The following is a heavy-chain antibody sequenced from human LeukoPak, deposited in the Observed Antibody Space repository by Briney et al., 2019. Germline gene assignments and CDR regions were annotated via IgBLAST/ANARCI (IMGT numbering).Heavy chain of an antibody. CDR2: ISAYNGNT. D-gene: IGHD6-6*01. J-gene: IGHJ5*02. CDR3: ASLKIAARPEISWFDP. Sequence: GASVKVSCKASGYTFTGYGISWVRQAPGQGLEWMGWISAYNGNTNYAQKLQGRVTMATDTSTSTAYMELRSLRSDDTAVYYCASLKIAARPEISWFDPWGQGTLVTVSS. V-gene: IGHV1-18*01. CDR1: GYTFTGYG.